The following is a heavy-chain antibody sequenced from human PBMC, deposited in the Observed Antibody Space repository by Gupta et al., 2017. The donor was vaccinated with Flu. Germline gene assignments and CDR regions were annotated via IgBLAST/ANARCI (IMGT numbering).Heavy chain of an antibody. V-gene: IGHV1-2*04. Sequence: QVQLVQSGAEVKKPGASVKVSCKASGYTFTGYYLHWVRQAPGQGLEWMGWINPNSGGTKYAQKFQGWVTMTRDTSINTAYMELSLGYDDTAVYYCARSLGTDGSTGYFDSWGQGTLVTVSS. CDR1: GYTFTGYY. J-gene: IGHJ5*01. D-gene: IGHD1-7*01. CDR3: ARSLGTDGSTGYFDS. CDR2: INPNSGGT.